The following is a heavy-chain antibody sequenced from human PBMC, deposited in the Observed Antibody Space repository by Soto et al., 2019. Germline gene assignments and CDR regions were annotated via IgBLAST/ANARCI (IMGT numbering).Heavy chain of an antibody. D-gene: IGHD6-19*01. Sequence: EVQLLESGGALVRPGGSLRLSCAASGFTFSNYAMTWVRQPPGLGLEWVSDISGSGGSVVYADSVQGRFTISRDNSKNTLYLQMNILRAEDTAIYFCVREGSGWYSRGSFDVWGRGTMVTVSS. CDR3: VREGSGWYSRGSFDV. CDR1: GFTFSNYA. V-gene: IGHV3-23*01. CDR2: ISGSGGSV. J-gene: IGHJ3*01.